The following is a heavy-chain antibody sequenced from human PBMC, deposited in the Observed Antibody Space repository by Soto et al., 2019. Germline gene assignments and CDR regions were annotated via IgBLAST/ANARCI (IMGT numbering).Heavy chain of an antibody. CDR1: GYTFITYD. V-gene: IGHV1-8*01. CDR3: ARRKERSGPHYFDS. J-gene: IGHJ4*02. CDR2: MNPYNGNA. Sequence: ASVKVSCKASGYTFITYDINWVRQAPGQGLEWMGWMNPYNGNAGYAQKFQGRVTRTKNTSISTADMELTSLKSNDTAVYFCARRKERSGPHYFDSWGQGTLVTVSS. D-gene: IGHD1-1*01.